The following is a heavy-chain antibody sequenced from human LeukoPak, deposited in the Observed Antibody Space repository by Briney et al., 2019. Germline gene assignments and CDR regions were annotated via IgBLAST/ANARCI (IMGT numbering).Heavy chain of an antibody. D-gene: IGHD6-13*01. CDR2: IIPIFGTA. CDR3: ARVLWSSSWPGYYYYGMDV. J-gene: IGHJ6*02. V-gene: IGHV1-69*01. CDR1: GGTFSSYA. Sequence: GSSVTVSCKASGGTFSSYAISWVRQAPGQGLEWMGGIIPIFGTANYAQKFQGRVTITADESTSTAYMELGSLRSEDTAVYYCARVLWSSSWPGYYYYGMDVWGQGTTVTVSS.